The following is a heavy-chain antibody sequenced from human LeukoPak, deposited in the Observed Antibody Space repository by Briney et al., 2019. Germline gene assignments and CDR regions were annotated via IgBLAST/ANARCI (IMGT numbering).Heavy chain of an antibody. D-gene: IGHD6-19*01. J-gene: IGHJ3*02. V-gene: IGHV3-13*01. CDR2: IGTAGDT. CDR3: ARVAGNTFDI. CDR1: GFIVSSND. Sequence: GGSLRLSCAASGFIVSSNDMHWVRQATGKGLEWVSGIGTAGDTYYLASVKGRFTISREKAKNSLYLQMNSLRAGDTAVYYCARVAGNTFDIWGQGTMVTVSS.